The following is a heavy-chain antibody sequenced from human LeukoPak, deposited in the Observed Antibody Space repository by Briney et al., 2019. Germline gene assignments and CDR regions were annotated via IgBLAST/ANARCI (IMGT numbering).Heavy chain of an antibody. Sequence: ASVKVSCKASGYTVTRYDINWVRQATGQGLEWMGWMNPNRGNTGYAQKFQGRVTMTRNTSISTAYMELSSLRSEDTAVYYCARGPLLVYCSSTSCYGYYYGMDVWGQGTLVTVSS. CDR1: GYTVTRYD. V-gene: IGHV1-8*01. J-gene: IGHJ6*02. CDR2: MNPNRGNT. D-gene: IGHD2-2*01. CDR3: ARGPLLVYCSSTSCYGYYYGMDV.